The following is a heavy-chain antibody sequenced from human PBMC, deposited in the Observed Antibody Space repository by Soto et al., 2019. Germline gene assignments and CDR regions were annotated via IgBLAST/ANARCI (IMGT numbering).Heavy chain of an antibody. Sequence: QVQLQESGPGLVRPSETLSLTCTVSGDSITNYQWSWIRQSPEKGLEWIGYIFNSGNTVYNPSVKRRVTISANSSRNQFSLKLSSVTAADTAIYYCAGDIRSGSYRFDYWGQGALVTV. CDR1: GDSITNYQ. CDR3: AGDIRSGSYRFDY. CDR2: IFNSGNT. D-gene: IGHD1-26*01. V-gene: IGHV4-4*09. J-gene: IGHJ4*02.